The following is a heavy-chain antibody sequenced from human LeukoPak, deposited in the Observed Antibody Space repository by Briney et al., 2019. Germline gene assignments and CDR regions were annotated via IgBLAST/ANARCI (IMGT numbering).Heavy chain of an antibody. CDR1: GFTFTSSA. Sequence: ASVKVSCKASGFTFTSSAMQGVRPARGQRLEWIGWIVVGSGNTNYAQKFQERVTITRDMSTSTAYMELSSLRSEDTAVYYCAADPGYYDSSGYSDAFDIWGQGTMVTVSS. V-gene: IGHV1-58*02. CDR2: IVVGSGNT. D-gene: IGHD3-22*01. J-gene: IGHJ3*02. CDR3: AADPGYYDSSGYSDAFDI.